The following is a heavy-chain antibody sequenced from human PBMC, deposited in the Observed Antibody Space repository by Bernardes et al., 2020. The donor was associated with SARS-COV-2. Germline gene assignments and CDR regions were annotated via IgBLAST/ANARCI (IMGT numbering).Heavy chain of an antibody. CDR2: IDPSDSYT. J-gene: IGHJ4*02. CDR1: GYSFSNYW. CDR3: ARSRSDQLVDY. D-gene: IGHD2-2*01. Sequence: GSRKISSKGSGYSFSNYWISWVRQMPGKGLEWRGRIDPSDSYTNYSPSFQGHVTISADKSFSTAYLQWSSLKASDTAMYYCARSRSDQLVDYWGQGTLVTVSS. V-gene: IGHV5-10-1*01.